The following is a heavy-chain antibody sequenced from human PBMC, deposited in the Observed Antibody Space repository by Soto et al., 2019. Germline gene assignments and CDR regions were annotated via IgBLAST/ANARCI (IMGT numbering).Heavy chain of an antibody. CDR1: GFTFSSYS. D-gene: IGHD3-22*01. CDR3: AREEYYYDSSGYYRLYYYYGMDV. Sequence: PGGSLRLSCAASGFTFSSYSMNWVRQAPEKGLEWVSYISSSSSTIYYADSVKGRFTISRDNAKNSLYLQMNSLRDEDTAVYYCAREEYYYDSSGYYRLYYYYGMDVWGQGTTVTVSS. V-gene: IGHV3-48*02. J-gene: IGHJ6*02. CDR2: ISSSSSTI.